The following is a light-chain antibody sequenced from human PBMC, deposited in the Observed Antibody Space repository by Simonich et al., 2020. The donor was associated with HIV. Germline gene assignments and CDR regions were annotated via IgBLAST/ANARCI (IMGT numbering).Light chain of an antibody. Sequence: QAVLTQPASLSASPGASASLTCTLRSGNNVGTYRLSWYQQTPGSPPQYLLRYKSDSEKQEGSGVPIRFSGSKDASANAGILLISGLQSEDEADYYCMIWHSSAWVFGGGTKLTVL. CDR3: MIWHSSAWV. J-gene: IGLJ2*01. CDR2: YKSDSEK. CDR1: SGNNVGTYR. V-gene: IGLV5-45*01.